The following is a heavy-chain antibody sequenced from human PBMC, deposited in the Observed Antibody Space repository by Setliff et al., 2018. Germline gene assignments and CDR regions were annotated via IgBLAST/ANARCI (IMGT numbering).Heavy chain of an antibody. CDR1: GGSISSSSYY. V-gene: IGHV4-39*01. J-gene: IGHJ5*02. D-gene: IGHD3-22*01. CDR3: ARRRRDDSSGYYYVGWFDP. Sequence: NPSETLSLTCTVSGGSISSSSYYWGWIRQPPGKGLEWIGSIYYSGSTYYNPSLKSRVTISVDTSKNQFSLKLSSVTAADTAVYYCARRRRDDSSGYYYVGWFDPWGQGTLVTVSS. CDR2: IYYSGST.